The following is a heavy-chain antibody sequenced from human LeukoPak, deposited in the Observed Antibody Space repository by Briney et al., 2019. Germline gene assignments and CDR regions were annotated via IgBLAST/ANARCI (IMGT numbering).Heavy chain of an antibody. J-gene: IGHJ4*02. V-gene: IGHV3-23*01. D-gene: IGHD2-21*01. CDR1: GFTFSSYA. CDR3: AKDWRHIVVVSSPGYFDY. CDR2: ISGSGGST. Sequence: QAGGSLRLSCAASGFTFSSYAMSWVRQAPGKGLEWVSAISGSGGSTYYADSVKGRFTISRDNSKNTLYLQMNSLRAEDTAVYYCAKDWRHIVVVSSPGYFDYWGQGTLVTVSS.